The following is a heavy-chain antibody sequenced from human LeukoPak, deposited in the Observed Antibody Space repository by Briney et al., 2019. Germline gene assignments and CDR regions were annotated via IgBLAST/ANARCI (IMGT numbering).Heavy chain of an antibody. CDR3: ARHGGNYYDSSGYFDV. Sequence: SETLSLTCTVSGGSISSSTYYWGWIRQPPGKGLEWVGSGYYSGGTYYIPSLKSRVTISVDTSNNYFSLTLSSVTAADTAVYYCARHGGNYYDSSGYFDVWGHGTTVTVSS. D-gene: IGHD3-22*01. J-gene: IGHJ6*02. CDR2: GYYSGGT. CDR1: GGSISSSTYY. V-gene: IGHV4-39*01.